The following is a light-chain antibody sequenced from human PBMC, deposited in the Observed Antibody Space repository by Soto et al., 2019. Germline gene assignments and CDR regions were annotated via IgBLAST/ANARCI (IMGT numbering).Light chain of an antibody. CDR1: SSDVGSYNR. V-gene: IGLV2-18*02. J-gene: IGLJ1*01. CDR2: EVS. CDR3: NSYTSSSTYV. Sequence: QSVLAQPPSVSGSPGQSVTISCTGTSSDVGSYNRVSWYQQPPGTAPKLMIYEVSNRPSRVPDRFSGSKSGNTASLTISGLQAEDEADYYCNSYTSSSTYVFGTGTKVTVL.